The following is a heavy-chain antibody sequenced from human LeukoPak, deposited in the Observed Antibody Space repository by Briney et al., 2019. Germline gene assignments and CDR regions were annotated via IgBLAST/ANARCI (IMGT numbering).Heavy chain of an antibody. CDR2: IRYDGSNK. D-gene: IGHD3-22*01. J-gene: IGHJ4*02. Sequence: GGSLRLSCAASGFTFSSYGMHWVRQAPGKGLEWVAFIRYDGSNKYYADSVKGRFTISRDNSKNTLYLQMNSLRAEDTAVYYCAKDSAYYYDSSGYYYDWGQGTLVTVSS. CDR3: AKDSAYYYDSSGYYYD. CDR1: GFTFSSYG. V-gene: IGHV3-30*02.